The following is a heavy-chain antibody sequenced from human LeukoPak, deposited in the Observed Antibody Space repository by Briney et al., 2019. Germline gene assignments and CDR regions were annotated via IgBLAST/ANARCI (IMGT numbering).Heavy chain of an antibody. CDR1: GGSISNSNYY. V-gene: IGHV4-39*07. Sequence: SETLSLTCTVSGGSISNSNYYWGWIRQAPGKGLEWIGTTYYTGSTYYNPSLRSRLIISIDTSKNQFSLRVRYVTAADTAVYYCARGKPMEYGSHWFDAWGQGTLNTVSS. CDR3: ARGKPMEYGSHWFDA. D-gene: IGHD2-8*01. J-gene: IGHJ5*02. CDR2: TYYTGST.